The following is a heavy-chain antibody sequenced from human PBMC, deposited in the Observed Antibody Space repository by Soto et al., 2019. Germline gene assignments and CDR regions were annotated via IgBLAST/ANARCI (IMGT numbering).Heavy chain of an antibody. CDR1: GGTFSSYA. CDR2: IIPIFGTA. Sequence: QVQLVQSGAEVKKPGSSVKVSCKASGGTFSSYAISWVRQAPGQGLEWMGGIIPIFGTANYAQKFQGRVTITADESTSTAYMELRILRSEDTAVYYCARDKRFVVVRAAIGGYYYCMDGGGQGTTVTVS. J-gene: IGHJ6*02. CDR3: ARDKRFVVVRAAIGGYYYCMDG. V-gene: IGHV1-69*01. D-gene: IGHD2-2*02.